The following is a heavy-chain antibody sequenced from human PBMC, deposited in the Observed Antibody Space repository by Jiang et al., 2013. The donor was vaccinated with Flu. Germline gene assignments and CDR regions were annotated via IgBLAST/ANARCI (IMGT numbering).Heavy chain of an antibody. J-gene: IGHJ4*02. CDR1: GYTFTSYA. CDR2: INAGNGNT. D-gene: IGHD5-18*01. Sequence: SGAEVKKPGASVKVSCKASGYTFTSYAMHWVRQAPGQRLEWMGWINAGNGNTKYSQKFQGRVTITRDTSASTAYMELSSLRSEDTAVYYCAKSRGYSYDFDYWGQGTLVTVSS. V-gene: IGHV1-3*01. CDR3: AKSRGYSYDFDY.